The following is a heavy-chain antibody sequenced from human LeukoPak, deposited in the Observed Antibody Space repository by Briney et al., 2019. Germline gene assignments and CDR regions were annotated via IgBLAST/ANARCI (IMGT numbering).Heavy chain of an antibody. Sequence: GGSLRPSCAASGFTFISYSLNWVRQAPGKGLEWVSSISSSSTYIYYADSVKGRFTVSRDKAKNSLSLQMNSLRTEDTAVYYCARGIPVSGPVDYWGQGTLVTVSS. CDR2: ISSSSTYI. J-gene: IGHJ4*02. D-gene: IGHD6-19*01. CDR1: GFTFISYS. CDR3: ARGIPVSGPVDY. V-gene: IGHV3-21*01.